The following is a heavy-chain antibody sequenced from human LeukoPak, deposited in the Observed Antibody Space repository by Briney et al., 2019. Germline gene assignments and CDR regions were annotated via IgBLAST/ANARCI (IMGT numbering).Heavy chain of an antibody. CDR3: VRQGSGYSYGRSPPVDY. CDR1: GGSISSSSYY. V-gene: IGHV4-39*01. D-gene: IGHD5-18*01. CDR2: IYYSGTT. Sequence: SETLSLTCTVSGGSISSSSYYWGYIRQPPGKGLEWIGIIYYSGTTYYNPSLKSRVTISVDTSKNQFSLMLSSVTAADTAVYYCVRQGSGYSYGRSPPVDYWGQGTLVTVSS. J-gene: IGHJ4*02.